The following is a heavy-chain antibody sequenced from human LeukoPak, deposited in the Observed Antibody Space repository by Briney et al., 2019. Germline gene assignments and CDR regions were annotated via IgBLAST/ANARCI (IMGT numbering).Heavy chain of an antibody. Sequence: GGSLRLSCVASGFTFSNYAMTWVRQAPGEGLEWVSGISSNSYIHYADSVKGRFTVSRDNAENSLYLHMNSLRAEDTAVYYCARLPGYYYSYHYIDVWGKGTTVTVSS. CDR3: ARLPGYYYSYHYIDV. V-gene: IGHV3-21*01. CDR1: GFTFSNYA. J-gene: IGHJ6*03. CDR2: ISSNSYI.